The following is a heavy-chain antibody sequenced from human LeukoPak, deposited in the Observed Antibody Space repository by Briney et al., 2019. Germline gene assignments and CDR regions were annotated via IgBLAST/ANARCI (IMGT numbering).Heavy chain of an antibody. V-gene: IGHV1-8*03. CDR2: MNPNSGNT. CDR1: GYTFISYD. D-gene: IGHD2-2*02. Sequence: ASVKVSCKASGYTFISYDINWVRQATGQGLEWMGWMNPNSGNTGYAQKFQGRVTITRNTSISTAYMELSSLRSEDTAVYYCARGGLGYCSGTSCYIIDYWGQGTLVTVSS. J-gene: IGHJ4*02. CDR3: ARGGLGYCSGTSCYIIDY.